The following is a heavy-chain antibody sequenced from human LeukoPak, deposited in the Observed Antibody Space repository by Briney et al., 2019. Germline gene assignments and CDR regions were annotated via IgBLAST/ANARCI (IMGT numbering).Heavy chain of an antibody. J-gene: IGHJ4*02. Sequence: GGSLRLSCAASGFTFSDYYMIWLRRAPGKGLEGVSYISSSCRTIYYADSVKGRFTISRDNTKNSLYLQMNGLRAEDAAVYYCARRSYWNDVLDYWGQGTLVTVSS. CDR3: ARRSYWNDVLDY. V-gene: IGHV3-11*04. CDR2: ISSSCRTI. D-gene: IGHD1-1*01. CDR1: GFTFSDYY.